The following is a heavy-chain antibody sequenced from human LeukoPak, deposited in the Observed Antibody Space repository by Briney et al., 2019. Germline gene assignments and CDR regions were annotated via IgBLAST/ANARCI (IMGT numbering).Heavy chain of an antibody. J-gene: IGHJ6*03. CDR3: ARDEYSYGYYYYYYMDV. V-gene: IGHV3-9*01. CDR1: GFTFDDYA. Sequence: GGSLRLSCAAPGFTFDDYAMHWVRQAPGKGLEWVSGISWNSGSIGYADSVKGRFTISRDNAKNSLYLQMNSLRAEDTAVYYCARDEYSYGYYYYYYMDVWGKGTTVTVSS. D-gene: IGHD5-18*01. CDR2: ISWNSGSI.